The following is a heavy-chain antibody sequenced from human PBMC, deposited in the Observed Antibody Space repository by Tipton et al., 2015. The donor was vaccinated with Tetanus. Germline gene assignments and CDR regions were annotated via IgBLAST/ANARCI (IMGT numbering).Heavy chain of an antibody. Sequence: SLKLSCVASGFTFRSYWMSWVRQAPGKWLEWVANMNQDGSEIYYVDSVKGRFTISRDNAKRSLYLQMNSLRAEDTAIYYCARDVFPYSSSDWGQGTLVIVSS. V-gene: IGHV3-7*01. CDR3: ARDVFPYSSSD. CDR1: GFTFRSYW. D-gene: IGHD6-6*01. J-gene: IGHJ4*02. CDR2: MNQDGSEI.